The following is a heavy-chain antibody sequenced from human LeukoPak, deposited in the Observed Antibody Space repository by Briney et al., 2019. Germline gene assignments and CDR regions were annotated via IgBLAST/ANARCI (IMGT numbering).Heavy chain of an antibody. J-gene: IGHJ6*02. V-gene: IGHV3-23*01. D-gene: IGHD4-23*01. CDR3: AKEARRVTPYYYYGMDV. Sequence: GGSLRLSCVASGFAFTDYAMTWVRQPPGRRLEWVSTITTTVGDTHYADSVKGRFTVSRDNSKNTLYLQMNSLRAEDTAVYYCAKEARRVTPYYYYGMDVWGQGTTVTVSS. CDR2: ITTTVGDT. CDR1: GFAFTDYA.